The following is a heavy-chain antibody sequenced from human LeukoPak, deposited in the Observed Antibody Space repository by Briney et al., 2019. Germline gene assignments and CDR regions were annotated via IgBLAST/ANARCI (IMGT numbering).Heavy chain of an antibody. CDR1: GFTVSSNY. J-gene: IGHJ6*02. Sequence: GGSLRLSCAASGFTVSSNYMSWVRQAPGKGLEWVSVIYSGGSTYYADSVKGRFTISRDNSKNTLYLQMNSLRAEDTVVYYCARREGYCSSTSCFEYYYYGMDVWGQGTTVTVSS. V-gene: IGHV3-66*02. CDR3: ARREGYCSSTSCFEYYYYGMDV. D-gene: IGHD2-2*01. CDR2: IYSGGST.